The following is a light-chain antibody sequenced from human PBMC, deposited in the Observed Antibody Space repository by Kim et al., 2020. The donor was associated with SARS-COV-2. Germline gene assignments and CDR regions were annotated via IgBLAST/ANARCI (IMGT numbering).Light chain of an antibody. Sequence: EIVLTQSPATLSLSPGERATLSCRASQSVSSYLAWYQQKPGQAPRLLIYDASNRATGIPARFSGSGSGTDFTLTISSLEPEDFAVYYCKQRSNWPPITFGQGTRLESK. J-gene: IGKJ5*01. CDR1: QSVSSY. V-gene: IGKV3-11*01. CDR2: DAS. CDR3: KQRSNWPPIT.